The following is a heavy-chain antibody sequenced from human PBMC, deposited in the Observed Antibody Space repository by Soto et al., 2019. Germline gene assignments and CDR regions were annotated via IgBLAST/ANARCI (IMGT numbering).Heavy chain of an antibody. Sequence: QITLKESGPTLVKPTQTLTLTCNFSGFSLSTSGVCVGWIRQPPGKALEWLALIYWDDDKRYSPSLKSRLTITKDTSKNQVVLTMTNMDPVDTATYYCVHIRYGSGLFDYWGQGTLVTVSS. V-gene: IGHV2-5*02. CDR2: IYWDDDK. J-gene: IGHJ4*02. CDR1: GFSLSTSGVC. D-gene: IGHD3-10*01. CDR3: VHIRYGSGLFDY.